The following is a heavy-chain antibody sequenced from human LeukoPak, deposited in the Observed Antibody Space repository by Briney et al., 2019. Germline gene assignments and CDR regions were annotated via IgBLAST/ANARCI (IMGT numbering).Heavy chain of an antibody. D-gene: IGHD3-22*01. V-gene: IGHV6-1*01. CDR2: AFYRSKWYT. J-gene: IGHJ4*02. Sequence: SQTLSLTCAISGDSVSGNSVAWNWIRQSPSRGLEWLGRAFYRSKWYTDYAVSVKGRITINPDTSKNQFSLQLTSVTPEDTAVYYCARGTYYYDSSGYYEPHSKFDYWGQGTLVTVSS. CDR1: GDSVSGNSVA. CDR3: ARGTYYYDSSGYYEPHSKFDY.